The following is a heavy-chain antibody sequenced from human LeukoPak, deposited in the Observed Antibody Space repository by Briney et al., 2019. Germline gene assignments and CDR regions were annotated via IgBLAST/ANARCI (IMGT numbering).Heavy chain of an antibody. CDR1: GGSVSSGNYS. D-gene: IGHD5-12*01. CDR2: VIYSGST. J-gene: IGHJ4*02. Sequence: SETLSLTCTVSGGSVSSGNYSWSWIRQPPGKGLEWIGYVIYSGSTNYNPSLKSRVAISVDTSKNQFSLKVSSVTAADTAVYYCASGGPYSGYIYWGQGTLVTVSS. CDR3: ASGGPYSGYIY. V-gene: IGHV4-61*01.